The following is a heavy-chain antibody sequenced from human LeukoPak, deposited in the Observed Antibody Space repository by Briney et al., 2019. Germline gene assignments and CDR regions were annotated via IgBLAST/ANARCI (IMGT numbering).Heavy chain of an antibody. CDR1: GIPFSANW. CDR2: IKQDGSEE. D-gene: IGHD6-13*01. J-gene: IGHJ6*04. Sequence: PGGSLRLSCAASGIPFSANWMSWVRQAPGKALEWVANIKQDGSEEHYIDSVKGRFSISRDNARNSLFLQLNTLRVEDTAVYYCARVIAAAGDVWGKGTTVTVSS. CDR3: ARVIAAAGDV. V-gene: IGHV3-7*04.